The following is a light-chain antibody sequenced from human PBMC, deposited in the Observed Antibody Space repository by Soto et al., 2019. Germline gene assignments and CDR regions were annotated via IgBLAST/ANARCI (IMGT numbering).Light chain of an antibody. CDR1: SSDVGGYKY. J-gene: IGLJ1*01. CDR2: EVN. Sequence: QSVLTQPPSASGSPGQSVTISCTGTSSDVGGYKYVSWYQQHPGKAPKLMIYEVNKRPSGVPDRFSGSKSGNTASLTVSGLQAEDEADYYCSSYAGSNNFVVFGTGTKLTVL. CDR3: SSYAGSNNFVV. V-gene: IGLV2-8*01.